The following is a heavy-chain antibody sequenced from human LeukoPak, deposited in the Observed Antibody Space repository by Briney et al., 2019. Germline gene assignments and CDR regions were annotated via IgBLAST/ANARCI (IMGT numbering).Heavy chain of an antibody. CDR1: GFTFSSYA. D-gene: IGHD3-9*01. V-gene: IGHV3-23*01. CDR2: ISGSGGST. Sequence: GGSLRLSCAASGFTFSSYAMSWVRQGPGKGLEWVSGISGSGGSTYYADSVKGRFTISRDNSKNTLYLQMNSLRAEDTAVYYCAKVYYDILTGYFSPVFPLDYWGQGTLVTVSS. J-gene: IGHJ4*02. CDR3: AKVYYDILTGYFSPVFPLDY.